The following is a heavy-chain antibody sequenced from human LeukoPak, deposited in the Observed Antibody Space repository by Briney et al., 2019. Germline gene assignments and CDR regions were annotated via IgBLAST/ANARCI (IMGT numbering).Heavy chain of an antibody. CDR1: GFTFSSYG. CDR2: ISYDGSNK. V-gene: IGHV3-30*18. D-gene: IGHD5-24*01. J-gene: IGHJ4*02. CDR3: AKEGPEMATTGFDY. Sequence: GGSLRLSCAASGFTFSSYGMHWVRQAPGKGLEWVAVISYDGSNKYYADSVKGRFTISRDNSTNTLYLQMNSLRAEDTAVYYCAKEGPEMATTGFDYWGQGTLVTVSS.